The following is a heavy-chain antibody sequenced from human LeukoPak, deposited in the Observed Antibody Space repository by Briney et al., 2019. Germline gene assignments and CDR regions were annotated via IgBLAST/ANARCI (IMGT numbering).Heavy chain of an antibody. CDR2: IIPILGIA. CDR1: GGTFSSYT. CDR3: ARDRRGSSGWQFDY. Sequence: ASVKVSCKASGGTFSSYTISWVRQAPGQGLEWMGRIIPILGIANYAQKFQGRVTITADKSTNTAYMELSSLRSEDTAVYYCARDRRGSSGWQFDYWGQGTLVTVSS. V-gene: IGHV1-69*04. J-gene: IGHJ4*02. D-gene: IGHD6-19*01.